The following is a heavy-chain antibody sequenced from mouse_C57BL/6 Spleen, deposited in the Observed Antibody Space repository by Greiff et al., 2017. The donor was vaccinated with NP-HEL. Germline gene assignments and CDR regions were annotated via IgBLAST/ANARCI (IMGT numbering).Heavy chain of an antibody. Sequence: QVQLQQPGAELVKPGASVKLSCKASGYTFTSYWMHWVKPRPGRGLAWIGRIAPNSGGTKYTEKFKSKATLTVDNPSSTAYMQLSSLTSEDSAVYYCARDGEWDYGYFDYWGQGTTLTVSS. V-gene: IGHV1-72*01. CDR3: ARDGEWDYGYFDY. J-gene: IGHJ2*01. CDR2: IAPNSGGT. D-gene: IGHD2-4*01. CDR1: GYTFTSYW.